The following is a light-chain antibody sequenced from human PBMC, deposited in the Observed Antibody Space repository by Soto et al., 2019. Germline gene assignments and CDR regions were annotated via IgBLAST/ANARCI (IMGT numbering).Light chain of an antibody. CDR2: ATS. CDR1: QSISSY. CDR3: QQSYSTPLT. V-gene: IGKV1-39*01. Sequence: DIQMTQSPSSLSASVGDRVTITCRASQSISSYLNWYQQKPGKAPKFLIYATSSLQSGVPSRFSGSGSETDFTLTISSLQPEEFATYYCQQSYSTPLTFGGGTKVEIK. J-gene: IGKJ4*01.